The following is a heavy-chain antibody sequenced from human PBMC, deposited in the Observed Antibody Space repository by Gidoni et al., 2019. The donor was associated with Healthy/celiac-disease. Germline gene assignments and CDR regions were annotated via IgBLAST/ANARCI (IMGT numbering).Heavy chain of an antibody. D-gene: IGHD6-13*01. V-gene: IGHV3-33*01. Sequence: QVQLVESGGGVVQPGRSLRLSCAASGFPFSSLGMHWVRQAPGKGLGWLAVIWYDGSNKYYADSVKGRFTISRDNSKNTLYLQMNSLRAEDTAVYYCARVPGIAAAGPNWYFDLWGRGTLVTVSS. CDR1: GFPFSSLG. CDR3: ARVPGIAAAGPNWYFDL. J-gene: IGHJ2*01. CDR2: IWYDGSNK.